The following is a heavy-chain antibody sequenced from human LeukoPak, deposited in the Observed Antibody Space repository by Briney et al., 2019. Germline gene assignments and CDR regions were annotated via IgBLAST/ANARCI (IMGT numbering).Heavy chain of an antibody. J-gene: IGHJ4*02. Sequence: SETLSLTCTVSGGSISIYYWSWIRQPPGKGLEWIGYIYYSGSTNYNPSLKSRVTISVDTSKNQFSLKLSSVTAADTAVYYCARRTGGDPFDYWGQGTLVTVSS. D-gene: IGHD2-21*02. CDR2: IYYSGST. V-gene: IGHV4-59*08. CDR3: ARRTGGDPFDY. CDR1: GGSISIYY.